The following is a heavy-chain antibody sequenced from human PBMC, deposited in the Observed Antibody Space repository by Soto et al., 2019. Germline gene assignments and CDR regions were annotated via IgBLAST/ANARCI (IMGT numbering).Heavy chain of an antibody. CDR1: GYSFTSFG. V-gene: IGHV1-18*01. CDR2: VSVYNDDT. J-gene: IGHJ4*02. Sequence: ASVKVSCKASGYSFTSFGINWVRQAPGQGLEWVGWVSVYNDDTKYAQNFQGRVTLTTDTSTSTTYMEVGSLRSDDTAVYYCARTCRSGGSCYHEYWGEGTLVTVSS. D-gene: IGHD2-15*01. CDR3: ARTCRSGGSCYHEY.